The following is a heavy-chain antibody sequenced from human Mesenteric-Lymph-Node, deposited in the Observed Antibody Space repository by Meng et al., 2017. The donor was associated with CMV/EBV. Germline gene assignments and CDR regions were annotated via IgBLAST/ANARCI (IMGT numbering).Heavy chain of an antibody. Sequence: ASVKVSCKASAYSFTSFDINWVRQATGQGPEWMGWMNPNSGNTGYAEMFQGRITMTRNTSISTAYMELSSLRSEDTAVYYCARSDYGDYDYWGQGTLVTVSS. CDR3: ARSDYGDYDY. CDR1: AYSFTSFD. D-gene: IGHD4-17*01. J-gene: IGHJ4*02. CDR2: MNPNSGNT. V-gene: IGHV1-8*01.